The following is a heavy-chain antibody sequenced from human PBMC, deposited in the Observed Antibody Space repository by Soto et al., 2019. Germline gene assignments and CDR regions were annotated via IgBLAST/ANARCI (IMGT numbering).Heavy chain of an antibody. Sequence: PSETLCLTCAVSGGSISSGAYSWSWIRQAPGKGLEWIGYIHHSGNTYYNPSLKSRVIISVDRSKNQFSLKLNSVTAADTAVYYCARRYSSGFDYWGQGTLVTVSS. D-gene: IGHD6-19*01. J-gene: IGHJ4*02. CDR2: IHHSGNT. V-gene: IGHV4-30-2*01. CDR3: ARRYSSGFDY. CDR1: GGSISSGAYS.